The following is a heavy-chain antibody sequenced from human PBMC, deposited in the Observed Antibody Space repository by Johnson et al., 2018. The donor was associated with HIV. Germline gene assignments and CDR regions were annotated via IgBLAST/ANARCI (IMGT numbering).Heavy chain of an antibody. CDR2: INWNGGRT. V-gene: IGHV3-20*04. CDR3: ARDGVYSSPHDAFDI. J-gene: IGHJ3*02. D-gene: IGHD3-22*01. CDR1: GSNFDDYG. Sequence: VQLVESGGGVARPGGSLRLSCAASGSNFDDYGMSWVRQAPGKGLEWVSGINWNGGRTGYADSVKGRFTISRDNAKNSLHLQMNSLRAEDTAVYYCARDGVYSSPHDAFDIWGQGTMVTVSS.